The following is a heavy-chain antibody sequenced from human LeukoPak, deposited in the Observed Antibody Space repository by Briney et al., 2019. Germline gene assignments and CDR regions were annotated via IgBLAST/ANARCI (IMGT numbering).Heavy chain of an antibody. D-gene: IGHD3-9*01. Sequence: SETLSLTCTVSGGFINDYYWAWIRQPPGMGLEWIGYVSDTGRTNYHPSLNSRVTISVDTSKSQFSLNLRSVTAADTAVYYCARRSYDTLTGYFRFDPWGQGALVTVSS. CDR1: GGFINDYY. V-gene: IGHV4-59*08. CDR2: VSDTGRT. CDR3: ARRSYDTLTGYFRFDP. J-gene: IGHJ5*02.